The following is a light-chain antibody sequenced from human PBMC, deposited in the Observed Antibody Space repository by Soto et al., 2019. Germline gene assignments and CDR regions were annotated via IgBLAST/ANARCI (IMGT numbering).Light chain of an antibody. CDR1: QSVLYSSNNKNY. CDR2: WAS. V-gene: IGKV4-1*01. CDR3: QQYYSAPFT. J-gene: IGKJ4*01. Sequence: DIVLTQSPDSLAVSLGERATINCKSSQSVLYSSNNKNYLAWYQQKPGQPPKLLISWASTRESGVPDRFSGSGSGKDFTLTVSSLQAEDMAVYYCQQYYSAPFTFGGGTKMEIK.